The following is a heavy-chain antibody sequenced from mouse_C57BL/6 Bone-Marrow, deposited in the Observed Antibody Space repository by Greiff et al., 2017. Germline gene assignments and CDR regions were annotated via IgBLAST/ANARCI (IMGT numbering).Heavy chain of an antibody. CDR1: GFTFSSYG. D-gene: IGHD1-1*01. Sequence: EVKLVESGGDLVKPGGSLKLSCAASGFTFSSYGLSWVRQTPDRRLEWVATISSGGSYTYYPDSVKGRCTISRDNAKNTLYLQMSSLKSEDTAMYYCARRYGSSYWYYDVWGTGTTVTVSS. V-gene: IGHV5-6*02. J-gene: IGHJ1*03. CDR2: ISSGGSYT. CDR3: ARRYGSSYWYYDV.